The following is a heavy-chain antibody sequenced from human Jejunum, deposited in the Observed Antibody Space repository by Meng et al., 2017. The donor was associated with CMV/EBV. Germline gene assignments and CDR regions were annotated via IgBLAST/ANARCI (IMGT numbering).Heavy chain of an antibody. CDR3: AKDAGTATGLSVLDI. J-gene: IGHJ3*02. D-gene: IGHD6-13*01. CDR2: ISTSGDSV. Sequence: GFSFSSYAMDWVRRAPGKGLEWVSAISTSGDSVYYADSVKGRFIVSRDNSKNTMYLQMNSPRAEDTAVYYCAKDAGTATGLSVLDIWGQGAVVTVSS. V-gene: IGHV3-23*01. CDR1: GFSFSSYA.